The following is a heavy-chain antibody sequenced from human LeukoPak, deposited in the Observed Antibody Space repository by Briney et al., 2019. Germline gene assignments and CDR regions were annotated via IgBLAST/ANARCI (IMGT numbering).Heavy chain of an antibody. CDR2: IYSGGST. Sequence: PGGSLRLSCAAPGFTVSSNYMSWVRQAPGKGLEWVSVIYSGGSTYYADSVKGRFTISRDNSKNTLYLQMNSLRAEDTAVYYCAVERDGYNYDYWGQGTLVTVSS. J-gene: IGHJ4*02. D-gene: IGHD5-24*01. V-gene: IGHV3-53*01. CDR3: AVERDGYNYDY. CDR1: GFTVSSNY.